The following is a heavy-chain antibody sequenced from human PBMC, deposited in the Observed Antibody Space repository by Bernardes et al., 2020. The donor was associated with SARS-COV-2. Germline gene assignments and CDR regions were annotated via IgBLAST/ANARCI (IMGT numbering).Heavy chain of an antibody. CDR3: ARSGTYPDAFDI. D-gene: IGHD1-26*01. CDR1: GHTFTSYA. J-gene: IGHJ3*02. Sequence: SVKVSCKTSGHTFTSYAVIWVRQAPGQGLECMGGIIPLFGTTNYAQNFQGRVTIAADESTSTVYMELSSLRSEDTVMYYCARSGTYPDAFDIWGQGTMVTVSS. V-gene: IGHV1-69*13. CDR2: IIPLFGTT.